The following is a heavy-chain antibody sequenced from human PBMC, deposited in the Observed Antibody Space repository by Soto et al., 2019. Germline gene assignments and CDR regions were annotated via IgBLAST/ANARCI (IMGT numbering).Heavy chain of an antibody. D-gene: IGHD3-16*01. Sequence: QVQLVQSGAEVKKPGSSVKVSCKASGGTFSNYAISWVRQAPGQGLEWMGGVIPMFGTTNYAQKFQGRVTITADESSSTAYMELISLRSEDTAFYYCARDKGRSSVWDFYFDSWGQGTLVTVSS. CDR1: GGTFSNYA. CDR3: ARDKGRSSVWDFYFDS. J-gene: IGHJ4*02. V-gene: IGHV1-69*01. CDR2: VIPMFGTT.